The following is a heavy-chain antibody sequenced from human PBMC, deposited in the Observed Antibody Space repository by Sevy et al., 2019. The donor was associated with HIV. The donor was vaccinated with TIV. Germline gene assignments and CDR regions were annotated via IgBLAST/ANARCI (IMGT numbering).Heavy chain of an antibody. Sequence: GGSLRLSCAASGFTFSSYWMSWVRQAPGKGLEWVANIKQDGSEKYYVDSVKGRFTISRDNAKNSLYLQMNSLRAEDTAVYYCAGDRPTHPRPYDSSGYYFDYWGQGTLVTVSS. CDR1: GFTFSSYW. J-gene: IGHJ4*02. D-gene: IGHD3-22*01. CDR3: AGDRPTHPRPYDSSGYYFDY. CDR2: IKQDGSEK. V-gene: IGHV3-7*01.